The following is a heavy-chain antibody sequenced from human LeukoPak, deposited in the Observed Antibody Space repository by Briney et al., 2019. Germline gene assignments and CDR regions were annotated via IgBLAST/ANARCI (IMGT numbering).Heavy chain of an antibody. CDR3: ARSRIVVVPFDY. V-gene: IGHV1-2*02. Sequence: ASVKVSCKASGYTFTGYYMHWVRQAPGQGLEWMGWINPNSGGTNYAQKFQGRVTMTRDTSISTAYMELSRLRSDDTAVYYCARSRIVVVPFDYWGQGTLVTVSS. CDR2: INPNSGGT. J-gene: IGHJ4*02. CDR1: GYTFTGYY. D-gene: IGHD3-22*01.